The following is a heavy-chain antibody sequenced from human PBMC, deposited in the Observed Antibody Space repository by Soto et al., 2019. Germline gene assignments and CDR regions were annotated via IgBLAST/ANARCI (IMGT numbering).Heavy chain of an antibody. D-gene: IGHD2-21*02. J-gene: IGHJ6*02. Sequence: GASVKVSCKASGYTSTNYGMHWVRQAPGQRLEWMGWINAGSGNTKYSQKFQGRITITRDTSASTAYMELSSLRSEDTAVYYCARDPKLGYGGNSENYYYYGMDVWGQGTTVTVSS. CDR3: ARDPKLGYGGNSENYYYYGMDV. V-gene: IGHV1-3*01. CDR2: INAGSGNT. CDR1: GYTSTNYG.